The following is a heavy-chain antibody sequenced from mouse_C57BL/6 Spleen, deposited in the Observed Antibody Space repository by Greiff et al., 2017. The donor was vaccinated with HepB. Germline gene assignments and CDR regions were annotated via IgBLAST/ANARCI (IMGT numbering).Heavy chain of an antibody. J-gene: IGHJ3*01. V-gene: IGHV5-9*01. D-gene: IGHD1-1*01. CDR2: ISGGGGNT. CDR1: GFTFSSYT. CDR3: ARQDYGNPFAY. Sequence: EVQLVESGGGLVKPGGSLKLSCAASGFTFSSYTMSWVRQTPEKRLEWVATISGGGGNTYYPDSVKGRFTISRDNAKNTLYLQMSSLRSEDTALYYCARQDYGNPFAYWGQGTLVTVSA.